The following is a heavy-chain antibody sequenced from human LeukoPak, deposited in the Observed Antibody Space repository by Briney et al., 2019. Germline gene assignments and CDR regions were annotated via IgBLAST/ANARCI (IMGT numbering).Heavy chain of an antibody. D-gene: IGHD3-10*01. J-gene: IGHJ4*02. CDR1: GLTSSRDG. V-gene: IGHV3-23*01. CDR2: ISGSGGST. Sequence: GGSMRLSCAASGLTSSRDGARWDSHAHEKVLEWVSAISGSGGSTYYADSVKGRFTISRDNSKNTLYLQMNSLRAEDTAVYYCAKAGCYRFGELFWGQGTLVTVSS. CDR3: AKAGCYRFGELF.